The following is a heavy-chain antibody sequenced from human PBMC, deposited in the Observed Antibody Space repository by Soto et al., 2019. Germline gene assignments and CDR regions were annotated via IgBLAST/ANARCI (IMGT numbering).Heavy chain of an antibody. D-gene: IGHD4-17*01. J-gene: IGHJ5*02. CDR1: GGSTSSGGHY. V-gene: IGHV4-31*03. CDR3: ARDLYGDKPRGYWFDP. Sequence: PSETLSLTCTVSGGSTSSGGHYWSWIRQHPGKGLEWIGYIFYSGTTYYNPSLKSRVTISVDTSKNQFSLKLSSVTAADTAVYYCARDLYGDKPRGYWFDPWGQGTLVTVSS. CDR2: IFYSGTT.